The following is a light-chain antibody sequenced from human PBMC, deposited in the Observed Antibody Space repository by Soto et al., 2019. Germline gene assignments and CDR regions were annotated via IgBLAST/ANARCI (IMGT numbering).Light chain of an antibody. J-gene: IGLJ2*01. CDR3: SSYAGSNTVV. V-gene: IGLV2-8*01. Sequence: QSVLTQPPSASGSPGQSVTISCTGTSSDVGAFNYVSWYQQLPGKAPKLMIYEVFERPSGVPDRFSGSKSGNTASLTVSGLQAEDEADHYCSSYAGSNTVVFGGGTKLTVL. CDR1: SSDVGAFNY. CDR2: EVF.